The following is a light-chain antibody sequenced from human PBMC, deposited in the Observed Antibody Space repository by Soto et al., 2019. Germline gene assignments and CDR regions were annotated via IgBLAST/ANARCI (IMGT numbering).Light chain of an antibody. V-gene: IGKV3-20*01. Sequence: EIVLTQSPGTLSLSPGESAILSCRASQTINNRYLAWYQQTPGRAPRLLIHAASSRAAGIPDRFSGSGSGTDFTLTINRLEPEDFAVYYCHHYDNSPPFPFGPGTTVDI. CDR1: QTINNRY. CDR2: AAS. CDR3: HHYDNSPPFP. J-gene: IGKJ3*01.